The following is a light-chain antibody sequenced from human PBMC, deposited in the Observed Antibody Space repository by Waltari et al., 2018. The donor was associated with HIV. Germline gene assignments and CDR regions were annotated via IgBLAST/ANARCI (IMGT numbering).Light chain of an antibody. Sequence: DIQMTQFPSSVSASVGDRVTMTCRATQGIANWVAWYKQKPGRAPKLLIHGASILQEGVPSRFSGSGSGTVFTLTLNSLQPEDFATYFCQQTNSFPITFGQGTRLDSK. V-gene: IGKV1D-12*01. CDR2: GAS. CDR3: QQTNSFPIT. J-gene: IGKJ5*01. CDR1: QGIANW.